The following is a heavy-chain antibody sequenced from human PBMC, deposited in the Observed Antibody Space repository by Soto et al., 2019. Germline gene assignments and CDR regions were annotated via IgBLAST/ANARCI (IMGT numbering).Heavy chain of an antibody. CDR3: ARGYGTSSSSPRPFGY. D-gene: IGHD6-6*01. J-gene: IGHJ4*02. CDR1: GGSFSGYY. CDR2: INHSGST. Sequence: QVQLQQWGAGLLKPSETLSLTCAVYGGSFSGYYWSWIRQPPGKGLAWIGEINHSGSTNYNPSLKSRVTISVDTSKNQFSLKLSSVTAADTAVYYCARGYGTSSSSPRPFGYWGQGTLVTVSS. V-gene: IGHV4-34*01.